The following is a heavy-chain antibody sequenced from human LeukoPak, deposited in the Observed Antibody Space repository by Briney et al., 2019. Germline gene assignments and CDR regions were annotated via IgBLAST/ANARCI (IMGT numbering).Heavy chain of an antibody. J-gene: IGHJ6*02. V-gene: IGHV4-31*11. D-gene: IGHD3-22*01. CDR1: GGSFSGYY. CDR3: ARVGGYYDSSGYYSDYYYYGMDV. CDR2: IYYSGST. Sequence: SETLSLTCAVYGGSFSGYYWSWIRQHPGKGLEWIGYIYYSGSTYYNPSLKSRVTISVDTSKNQFSLKLSSVTAADTAVYYCARVGGYYDSSGYYSDYYYYGMDVWGQGTTVTVSS.